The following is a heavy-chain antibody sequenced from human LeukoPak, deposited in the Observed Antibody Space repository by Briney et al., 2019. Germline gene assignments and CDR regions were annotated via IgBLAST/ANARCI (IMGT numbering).Heavy chain of an antibody. D-gene: IGHD3-9*01. CDR2: ISGSGVTT. CDR3: AKNVREADWYYYYMDV. CDR1: GFTFSSYA. Sequence: GGTLRLSCAASGFTFSSYAMTWVRQAPGKGLEWVSAISGSGVTTYFADSVKGRFTISRDNSKNTLYLQMNSLRAEDTAVYYCAKNVREADWYYYYMDVRGKGTTVTVSS. V-gene: IGHV3-23*01. J-gene: IGHJ6*03.